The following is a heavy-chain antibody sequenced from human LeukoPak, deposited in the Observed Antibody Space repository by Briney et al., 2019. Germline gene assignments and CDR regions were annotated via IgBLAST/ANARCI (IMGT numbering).Heavy chain of an antibody. V-gene: IGHV5-51*01. Sequence: GESLKISCKGSGYSFTSYWIGWVRQMPGKGLEWMGIIYPGDSDTRYSPSFQGQVTISADKSISTAYLQWSSLKASDTAMYYCARDLRRITMVRGVPDAFDIWGQGTMVTVSS. CDR1: GYSFTSYW. J-gene: IGHJ3*02. CDR3: ARDLRRITMVRGVPDAFDI. D-gene: IGHD3-10*01. CDR2: IYPGDSDT.